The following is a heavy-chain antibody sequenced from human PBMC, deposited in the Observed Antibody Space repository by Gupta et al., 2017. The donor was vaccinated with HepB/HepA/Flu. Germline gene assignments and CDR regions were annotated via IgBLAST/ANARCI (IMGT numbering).Heavy chain of an antibody. Sequence: EVQLVESGGGLVQPGGSLRLSCAASGFTFNIHWMHWVRQGPGKGLEWVSRIKTDGSSTSHADYVEGRFTISRDNTKNTLYLQLNSLRTEDTALYYCARVVPSSTLYFDSWGQGTLVTVSS. CDR2: IKTDGSST. V-gene: IGHV3-74*01. J-gene: IGHJ4*02. D-gene: IGHD2-2*01. CDR1: GFTFNIHW. CDR3: ARVVPSSTLYFDS.